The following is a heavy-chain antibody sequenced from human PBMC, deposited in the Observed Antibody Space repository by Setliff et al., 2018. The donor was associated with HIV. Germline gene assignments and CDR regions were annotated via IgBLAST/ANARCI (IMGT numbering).Heavy chain of an antibody. CDR1: GDSISSSTFY. CDR3: ASYGGGSENDAFRV. V-gene: IGHV4-39*01. CDR2: IYYSGTT. D-gene: IGHD4-17*01. Sequence: PSETLSLTCSVSGDSISSSTFYWGWIRQPPGKGLEWIGSIYYSGTTYYNPSLKSRVAISVDTSTNKFSLKLSSVTAADTAVYYCASYGGGSENDAFRVWGQGTMVTVSS. J-gene: IGHJ3*01.